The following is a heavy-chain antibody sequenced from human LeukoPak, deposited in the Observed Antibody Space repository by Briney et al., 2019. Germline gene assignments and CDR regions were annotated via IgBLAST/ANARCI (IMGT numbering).Heavy chain of an antibody. Sequence: SVKVSCKASGYTFTGYYMHWVRQAPGQGLEWMGRIIPILGIANYAQKFQGRVTITADKSTSTAYMELSSLRSEDTAVYYCELKSLVLRYFDWLFYFDYWGQGTLVTVSS. CDR1: GYTFTGYY. CDR2: IIPILGIA. J-gene: IGHJ4*02. V-gene: IGHV1-69*02. D-gene: IGHD3-9*01. CDR3: ELKSLVLRYFDWLFYFDY.